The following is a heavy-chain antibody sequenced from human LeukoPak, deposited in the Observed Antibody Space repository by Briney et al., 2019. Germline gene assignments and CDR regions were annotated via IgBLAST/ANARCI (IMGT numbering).Heavy chain of an antibody. D-gene: IGHD1-26*01. Sequence: PGRSLRLSCAASGFTFSSYGMHWVRQAPGKGLEWVAVIWYDGSNKYYADSVKGRFTISRDNSRNTLYLQMNSLRAEDTAVYYCARDSVGLPFDYRGQGTLVTVSS. CDR3: ARDSVGLPFDY. V-gene: IGHV3-33*01. CDR1: GFTFSSYG. CDR2: IWYDGSNK. J-gene: IGHJ4*02.